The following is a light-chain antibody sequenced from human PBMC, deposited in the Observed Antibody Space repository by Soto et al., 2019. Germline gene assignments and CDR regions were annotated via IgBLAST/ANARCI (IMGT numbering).Light chain of an antibody. J-gene: IGLJ1*01. V-gene: IGLV2-8*01. CDR2: EVD. Sequence: QSALTQPPSAPGSPGQSVTISCTGTSSDVGGYNYVSWYQHHPGKAPKPIIYEVDERPSGVPDRFSGSKSGNTASLIVSGLQAEDEADYYCSSYVGSNNFPYVFGTGTKVTVL. CDR1: SSDVGGYNY. CDR3: SSYVGSNNFPYV.